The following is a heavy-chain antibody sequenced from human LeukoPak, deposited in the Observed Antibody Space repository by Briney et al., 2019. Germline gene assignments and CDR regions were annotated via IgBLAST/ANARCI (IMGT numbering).Heavy chain of an antibody. CDR2: INPSGGST. D-gene: IGHD4-17*01. V-gene: IGHV1-46*01. CDR3: AREAVTGPYFDY. J-gene: IGHJ4*02. Sequence: GASVKASCKASGYTFTSYYMHWVRQAPGQGLEWMGIINPSGGSTSYAQKFQGRVTMTRDTSTSTVYMELSSLRSEDTAVYYCAREAVTGPYFDYWGQGTLVTVSS. CDR1: GYTFTSYY.